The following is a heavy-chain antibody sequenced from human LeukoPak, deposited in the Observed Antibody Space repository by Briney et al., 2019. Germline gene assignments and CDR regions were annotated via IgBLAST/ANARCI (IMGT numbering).Heavy chain of an antibody. CDR1: GYTFTGYY. V-gene: IGHV1-2*02. Sequence: ASVKVSCKASGYTFTGYYMHWVRQAPGQGLEWMGWINPNSGGTNYAQKFQGRVTMTRDTSTSTVYMELSSLRSEDTAVYYCARGLNYYDSSGYYYEGDAFDIWGQGTMVTVSS. CDR2: INPNSGGT. CDR3: ARGLNYYDSSGYYYEGDAFDI. D-gene: IGHD3-22*01. J-gene: IGHJ3*02.